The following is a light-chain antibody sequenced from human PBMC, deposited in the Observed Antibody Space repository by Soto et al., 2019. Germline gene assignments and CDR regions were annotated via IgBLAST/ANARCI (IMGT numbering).Light chain of an antibody. CDR2: DTS. V-gene: IGKV3-15*01. CDR1: QSVSIR. Sequence: ILMTQSPATLSVSPWERATISCRASQSVSIRLAWYQQKPGQAPRLLIYDTSTRATGIPARFSGSGSGTEDTLTTISLQPADFAVNYCHQHNNSPKTFGQGTKVDIK. CDR3: HQHNNSPKT. J-gene: IGKJ1*01.